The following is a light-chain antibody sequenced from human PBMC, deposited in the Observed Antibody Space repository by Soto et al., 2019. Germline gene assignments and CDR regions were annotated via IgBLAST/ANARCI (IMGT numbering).Light chain of an antibody. J-gene: IGKJ4*01. CDR1: QSVSSY. Sequence: EIVLTQSPATLSLSPGERATLSCRASQSVSSYLAWYQQKPGQAPRLLIYDASNRATGIPARFSGSGSGTDFTLTISRLEPEDFAGYYCRQRSNWPTFGGGTKVEIK. V-gene: IGKV3-11*01. CDR3: RQRSNWPT. CDR2: DAS.